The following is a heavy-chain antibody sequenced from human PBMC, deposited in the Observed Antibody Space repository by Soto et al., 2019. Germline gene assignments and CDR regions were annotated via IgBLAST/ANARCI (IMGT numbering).Heavy chain of an antibody. V-gene: IGHV4-61*01. D-gene: IGHD3-10*01. CDR2: IYNSRRT. Sequence: QVQLQESGPGLLRPSETLSLTCAVSRGSVSSDLFYWSWIRQPPGKGLEWLGYIYNSRRTNYNTSLKSRVTMSLDTPNSQFFLKLTSVTAADTAVYYCAREKRAGNWFASWGQGTLVNVSS. CDR1: RGSVSSDLFY. J-gene: IGHJ5*01. CDR3: AREKRAGNWFAS.